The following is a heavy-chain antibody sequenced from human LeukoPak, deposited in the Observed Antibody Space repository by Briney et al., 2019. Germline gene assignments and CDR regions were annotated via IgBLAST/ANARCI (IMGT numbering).Heavy chain of an antibody. CDR1: GFAFTSYA. Sequence: GGSLRLSCAASGFAFTSYAMSWVRQAPGKGLEWVSVLTGDGNTYYADSVKGRFTNSRDDSKNTLFLQMNSLRAEDTAVYFCAKVKWKLIGYFDYWGQGTLVTVSS. J-gene: IGHJ4*02. CDR2: LTGDGNT. V-gene: IGHV3-23*01. D-gene: IGHD1-20*01. CDR3: AKVKWKLIGYFDY.